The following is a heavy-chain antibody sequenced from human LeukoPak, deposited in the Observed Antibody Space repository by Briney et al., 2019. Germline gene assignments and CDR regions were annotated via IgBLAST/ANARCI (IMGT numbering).Heavy chain of an antibody. CDR2: ISGSGGST. D-gene: IGHD1-26*01. J-gene: IGHJ4*02. CDR3: AAWGYSGSYVWDY. Sequence: QAGGSLRLSCAASGFTFSSYAMSWVRQAPGKGLEWVSAISGSGGSTYCADSVKGRFTISRDNSKNTLYLQMNSLRAEDTAVYYCAAWGYSGSYVWDYWGQGTLVTVSS. CDR1: GFTFSSYA. V-gene: IGHV3-23*01.